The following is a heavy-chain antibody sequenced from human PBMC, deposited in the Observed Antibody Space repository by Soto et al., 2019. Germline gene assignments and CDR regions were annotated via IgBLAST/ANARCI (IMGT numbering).Heavy chain of an antibody. CDR2: MNPNSGNT. J-gene: IGHJ6*02. D-gene: IGHD5-12*01. Sequence: QVQLVQSGAEVKKPGASVKVSCKASGYTFTSYDINWVRQATGQGLEWMGWMNPNSGNTGYAQKFQGRVTMTRNTSISTAYMELSSLRPEDTAVYYCARWPGSGYDWPPYYYYGMDVWGQGTTVTVSS. CDR3: ARWPGSGYDWPPYYYYGMDV. V-gene: IGHV1-8*01. CDR1: GYTFTSYD.